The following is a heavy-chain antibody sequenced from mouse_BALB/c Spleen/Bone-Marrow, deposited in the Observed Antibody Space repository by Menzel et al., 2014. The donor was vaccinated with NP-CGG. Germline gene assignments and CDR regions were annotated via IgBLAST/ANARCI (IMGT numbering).Heavy chain of an antibody. CDR1: GFNIKDTY. J-gene: IGHJ3*01. CDR2: IDPANGNT. Sequence: EVQLQQSGAELVKPGASVKLSCTASGFNIKDTYMHWVKQRPEQGLEWIGRIDPANGNTKYDPKFQGKATITADTSSNTACLQLNSLTSEDTHLYFCAKSRGGRDEFSYWGQGTLVTVSP. CDR3: AKSRGGRDEFSY. V-gene: IGHV14-3*02.